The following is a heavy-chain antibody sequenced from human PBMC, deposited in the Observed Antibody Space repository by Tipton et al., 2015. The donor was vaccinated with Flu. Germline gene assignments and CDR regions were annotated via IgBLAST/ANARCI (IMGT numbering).Heavy chain of an antibody. V-gene: IGHV4-38-2*02. CDR1: GYSISSGYY. CDR3: ARGTLWFGDTSGWFDP. J-gene: IGHJ5*02. D-gene: IGHD3-10*01. CDR2: IYHSGST. Sequence: TLSLTCTVSGYSISSGYYWGWIRQPPGKGLEWIGSIYHSGSTYYNPSLKSRVTISVDTSKNQFSLKLSSVTAADTAVYYCARGTLWFGDTSGWFDPWGKGTLVTVSS.